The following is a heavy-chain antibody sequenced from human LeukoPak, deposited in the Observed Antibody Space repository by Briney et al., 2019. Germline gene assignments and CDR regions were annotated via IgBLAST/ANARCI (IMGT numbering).Heavy chain of an antibody. Sequence: ASVKVSCKASGYDFTACYIHWVRQAPGQGLEWMGRINPNTGGTNFAQKFQGRVTVTRDKSITTVYMELSRLISGDTAVYYCARGSNGYNYDYWGQGTLVTVSS. CDR2: INPNTGGT. D-gene: IGHD5-24*01. CDR3: ARGSNGYNYDY. V-gene: IGHV1-2*06. J-gene: IGHJ4*02. CDR1: GYDFTACY.